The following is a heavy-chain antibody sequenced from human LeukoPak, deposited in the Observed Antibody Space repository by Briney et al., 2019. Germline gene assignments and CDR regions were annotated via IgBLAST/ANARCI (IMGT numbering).Heavy chain of an antibody. V-gene: IGHV1-46*01. J-gene: IGHJ6*02. CDR1: GYTFTSYY. Sequence: ASVKVSCKASGYTFTSYYMHWVRQAPGQGLEWMGIINPSGGSTSYAQKFQGRVTMTRDTSTSTVYMELSSLRSEDTAAYYCARFPTNMVRYYYYGMDVWGQGTTVTVSS. D-gene: IGHD3-10*01. CDR2: INPSGGST. CDR3: ARFPTNMVRYYYYGMDV.